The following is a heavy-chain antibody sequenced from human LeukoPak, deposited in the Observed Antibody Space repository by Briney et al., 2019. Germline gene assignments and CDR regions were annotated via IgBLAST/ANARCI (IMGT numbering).Heavy chain of an antibody. Sequence: SETLSLTCTVSGGSISSYYWSWIRQPPGKGLEWSGYIYYSGCTNYNPSLTSRVTISVATSKTQFSLKLSSVTAADTAVYYCARTTVTTLVMNYWGQGTLVTVSS. CDR1: GGSISSYY. CDR3: ARTTVTTLVMNY. D-gene: IGHD4-17*01. V-gene: IGHV4-59*01. J-gene: IGHJ4*02. CDR2: IYYSGCT.